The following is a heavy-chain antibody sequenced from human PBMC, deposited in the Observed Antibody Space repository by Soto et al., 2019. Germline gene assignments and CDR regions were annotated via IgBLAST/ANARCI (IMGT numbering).Heavy chain of an antibody. Sequence: QVQLVESGGGLVKPGGSLRLSCAASGFTFSDYYMSWIRQAPGKGLEWVSYIGSSSTYIYYADSVKGRFTISRDNAKNSLYLLMHSLRAEDTAVYYCATNVVATTRALDIWGQGTMVTVSS. CDR2: IGSSSTYI. D-gene: IGHD1-1*01. CDR3: ATNVVATTRALDI. CDR1: GFTFSDYY. V-gene: IGHV3-11*06. J-gene: IGHJ3*02.